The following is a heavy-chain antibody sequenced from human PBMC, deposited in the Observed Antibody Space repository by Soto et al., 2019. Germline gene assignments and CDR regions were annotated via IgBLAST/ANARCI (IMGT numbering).Heavy chain of an antibody. J-gene: IGHJ6*02. D-gene: IGHD3-10*01. CDR2: IIPIFGTA. Sequence: SVKVSCKASGGTFSSYAISWVRQAPGQGLEWMGGIIPIFGTANYAQKFQGRVTITADKSTSTAYMELSSLRSEDTAVYYCARPITMVRGPSLYYYYGMDVWGQGTTVTVSS. CDR1: GGTFSSYA. V-gene: IGHV1-69*06. CDR3: ARPITMVRGPSLYYYYGMDV.